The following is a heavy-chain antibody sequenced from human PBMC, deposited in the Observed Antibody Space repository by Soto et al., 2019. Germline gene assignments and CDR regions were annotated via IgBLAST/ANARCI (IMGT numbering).Heavy chain of an antibody. Sequence: SVKVSCKASGGTFSSYAISWVRQAPGQGLEWMGGIIPIFGTANYAQKFQGRVTITADESTSTAYMELSSLRSEDTAVYYCARTAYYYDSSGYSPDYWGQGTLVTV. CDR2: IIPIFGTA. V-gene: IGHV1-69*13. CDR1: GGTFSSYA. CDR3: ARTAYYYDSSGYSPDY. D-gene: IGHD3-22*01. J-gene: IGHJ4*02.